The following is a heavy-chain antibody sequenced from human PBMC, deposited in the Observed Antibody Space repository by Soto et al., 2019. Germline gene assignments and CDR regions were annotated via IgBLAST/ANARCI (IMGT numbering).Heavy chain of an antibody. CDR1: GGTFSSYT. J-gene: IGHJ4*02. V-gene: IGHV1-69*02. D-gene: IGHD5-18*01. CDR2: IIPILGIA. CDR3: ARALGTAMVLAAGY. Sequence: QVQLVQSGAEVKKPGSSEKVSCKASGGTFSSYTISWVRQAPGQGLEWMGRIIPILGIANYAQKFQGRVTSTADKSTSTAYMELSSLRSEDTAVHYCARALGTAMVLAAGYWGQGTLVTVSS.